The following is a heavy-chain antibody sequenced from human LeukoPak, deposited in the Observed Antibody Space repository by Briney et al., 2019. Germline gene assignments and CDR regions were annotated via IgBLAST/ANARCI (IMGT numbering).Heavy chain of an antibody. CDR3: AKSFSSSWYTDMFDP. V-gene: IGHV3-7*03. CDR2: IRQDGSDK. Sequence: GGSLRLSCAASGFTFSSYWMSWVRQTPGKGLEWLANIRQDGSDKYYVDSVRGRFTISRGNAKNSLYLQMNSLRAEDTAVYYCAKSFSSSWYTDMFDPWGQGTLVTVSS. J-gene: IGHJ5*02. D-gene: IGHD6-13*01. CDR1: GFTFSSYW.